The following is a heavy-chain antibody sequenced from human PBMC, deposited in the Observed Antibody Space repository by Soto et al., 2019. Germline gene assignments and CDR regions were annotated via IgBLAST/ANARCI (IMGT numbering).Heavy chain of an antibody. CDR2: IHHSGST. CDR1: GGSISSRNW. D-gene: IGHD3-22*01. J-gene: IGHJ6*02. CDR3: ARTSYYDSSGYYGMDV. Sequence: PSETLSLTCTVSGGSISSRNWWTWVRQSPGKGLEWIGEIHHSGSTNYNPSLKSRVTISVDNSKNQFSLKLTSVTAADTAVYYCARTSYYDSSGYYGMDVWGQGTTVTVSS. V-gene: IGHV4-4*02.